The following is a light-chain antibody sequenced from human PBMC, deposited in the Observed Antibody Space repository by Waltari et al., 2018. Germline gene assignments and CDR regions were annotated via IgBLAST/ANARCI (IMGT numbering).Light chain of an antibody. CDR1: QSISSY. CDR3: QQSYSTPYT. J-gene: IGKJ2*01. Sequence: DIQMTQSPSSLSASVGDRVTITCQASQSISSYLQWYQQTTGKAPNRLTYAASSLQSAVPSRFSGSGSGTDFTLTISSLEPEDFATYYCQQSYSTPYTFGQGTKLEIK. V-gene: IGKV1-39*01. CDR2: AAS.